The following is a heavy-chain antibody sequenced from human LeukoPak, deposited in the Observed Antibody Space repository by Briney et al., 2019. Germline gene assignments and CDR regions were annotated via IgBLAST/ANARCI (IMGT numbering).Heavy chain of an antibody. CDR2: ISYDGSNK. CDR3: AKDRYCSSTSCYAPFL. Sequence: SGGSLRLSCAASGFTFSSYGMHWVRQAPGKGLEWVAVISYDGSNKYYADSVKGRFTISRDNSKNTLYLQMNSLRAEDTAVYYCAKDRYCSSTSCYAPFLWGRGTLVTVSS. D-gene: IGHD2-2*01. J-gene: IGHJ2*01. V-gene: IGHV3-30*18. CDR1: GFTFSSYG.